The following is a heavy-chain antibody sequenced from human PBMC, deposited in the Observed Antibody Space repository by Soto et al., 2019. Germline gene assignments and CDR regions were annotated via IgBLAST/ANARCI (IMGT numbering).Heavy chain of an antibody. J-gene: IGHJ5*02. D-gene: IGHD3-10*01. CDR1: GVSISSSSYY. CDR3: ARRLRGHGSPRKDYNLFAP. V-gene: IGHV4-39*01. Sequence: PSETLSLTCSVSGVSISSSSYYWGWFRQPPGKGLEWIGSIFHNGTSYYNPSLKSRVTISVDTSKNQFSLKLASLTAADTAVYYCARRLRGHGSPRKDYNLFAPWGQGTLVTVSS. CDR2: IFHNGTS.